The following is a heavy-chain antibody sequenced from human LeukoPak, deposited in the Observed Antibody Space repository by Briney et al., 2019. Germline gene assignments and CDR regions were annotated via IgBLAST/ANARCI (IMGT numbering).Heavy chain of an antibody. V-gene: IGHV3-30*02. CDR3: AKEGAVAGPNWFDP. D-gene: IGHD6-19*01. CDR2: IRYDGSNK. J-gene: IGHJ5*02. CDR1: GFTFGSYG. Sequence: GGSLRLSCAASGFTFGSYGMHWVRQAPGKGLEWVAFIRYDGSNKYYADSVKGRFTISRDNSKNTLYLQMNSLRAEDTAVYYCAKEGAVAGPNWFDPWGQGTLVTVSS.